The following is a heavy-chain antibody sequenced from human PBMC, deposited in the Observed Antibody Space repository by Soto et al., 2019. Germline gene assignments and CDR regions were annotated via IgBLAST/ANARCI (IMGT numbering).Heavy chain of an antibody. V-gene: IGHV4-34*01. D-gene: IGHD1-1*01. CDR1: GGSFSGYY. Sequence: SETLSLTCAVYGGSFSGYYWTWIRQPPGTGLEWIGEINHSGCTNYNPSLKSRVTISVDTSKNQFSLKLSSVTAAGTAVYYCAGEGTWSGYYYYGMDVWGQGTTVTVSS. CDR2: INHSGCT. CDR3: AGEGTWSGYYYYGMDV. J-gene: IGHJ6*02.